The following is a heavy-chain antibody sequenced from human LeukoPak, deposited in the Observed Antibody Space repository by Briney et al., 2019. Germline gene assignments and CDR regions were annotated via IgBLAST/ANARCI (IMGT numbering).Heavy chain of an antibody. J-gene: IGHJ6*02. Sequence: GGSLRLSCTASGFTFGDYAMSWVRQAPGKGLEWVGFIRSKAYGGTTEYAASVKGRFTFSRDDSKSIAYLQMNSLKTEDTAVYYCTRDWSVATIPGYYYYYGMDVWGQGTTVTVSS. D-gene: IGHD5-12*01. V-gene: IGHV3-49*04. CDR1: GFTFGDYA. CDR3: TRDWSVATIPGYYYYYGMDV. CDR2: IRSKAYGGTT.